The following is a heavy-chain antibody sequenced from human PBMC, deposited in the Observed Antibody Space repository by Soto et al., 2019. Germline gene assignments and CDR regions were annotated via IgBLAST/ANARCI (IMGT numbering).Heavy chain of an antibody. CDR3: AKDVSAQLWLRDGRRAPPTFDL. CDR1: GFTFSSYG. J-gene: IGHJ5*02. CDR2: ISYDGSNK. Sequence: PGGSLRLSCAASGFTFSSYGMHWVRQAPGKGLEWVAGISYDGSNKYYADSVKGRFTISRDNSKNTLYLQMNSLRAEDTAVYYCAKDVSAQLWLRDGRRAPPTFDLSGQRTLVTVSS. D-gene: IGHD5-18*01. V-gene: IGHV3-30*18.